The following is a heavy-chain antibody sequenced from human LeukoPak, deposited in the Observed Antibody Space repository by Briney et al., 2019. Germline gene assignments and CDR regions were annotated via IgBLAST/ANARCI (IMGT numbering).Heavy chain of an antibody. CDR3: AREVWGPEY. V-gene: IGHV3-7*01. CDR1: GFTFTKYW. Sequence: GGSLRLSCAASGFTFTKYWMTWVRQAPGKGLEWVGNIKQDGSDKNYMDSVTGRFTISRDNTKNSVYLQMSSLRAEDTAVYYCAREVWGPEYWGQGTLVTVSS. CDR2: IKQDGSDK. J-gene: IGHJ4*02. D-gene: IGHD1-14*01.